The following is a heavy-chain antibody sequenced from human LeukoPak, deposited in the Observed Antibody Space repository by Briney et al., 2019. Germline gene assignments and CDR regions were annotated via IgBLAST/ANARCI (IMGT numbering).Heavy chain of an antibody. Sequence: SETLSLTCAVYGGSFGGYYWGWIRQPPGKGLEWIGSIYYSGSTYYNPSLKSRVTISVDSSKNQFSLKLSSVTAADTAVYYCARQGIAAAGTSSRDYWGQGTLVTVSS. V-gene: IGHV4-39*01. CDR1: GGSFGGYY. CDR3: ARQGIAAAGTSSRDY. CDR2: IYYSGST. J-gene: IGHJ4*02. D-gene: IGHD6-13*01.